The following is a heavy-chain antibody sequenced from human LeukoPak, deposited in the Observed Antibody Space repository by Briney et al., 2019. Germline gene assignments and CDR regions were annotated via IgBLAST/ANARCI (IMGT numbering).Heavy chain of an antibody. V-gene: IGHV1-69*15. Sequence: SVKVSCKASGGTFSSYAISWIRQAPGHGLEWMGMIIPIFHTPNYAQRFQGRVTISADESTNTAYMELNSLRSDDTAVYYCARGSLPLGELSLVDLLADSEKSTCYYGMDVWGQGTTVTVSS. D-gene: IGHD3-16*02. J-gene: IGHJ6*02. CDR2: IIPIFHTP. CDR1: GGTFSSYA. CDR3: ARGSLPLGELSLVDLLADSEKSTCYYGMDV.